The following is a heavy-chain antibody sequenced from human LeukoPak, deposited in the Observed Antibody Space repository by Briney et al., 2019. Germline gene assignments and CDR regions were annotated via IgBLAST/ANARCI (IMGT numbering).Heavy chain of an antibody. CDR3: ARDRGYSSSWFDY. V-gene: IGHV1-3*01. CDR2: INAGNGNT. CDR1: GYTFTSYA. Sequence: ASVKVSRKASGYTFTSYAMHWVRQAPGQRLEWMGWINAGNGNTKYSQKFQGRVTITRDTSASTAYMELSSLRSEDTAVYYCARDRGYSSSWFDYWGQGTLVTVSS. D-gene: IGHD6-13*01. J-gene: IGHJ4*02.